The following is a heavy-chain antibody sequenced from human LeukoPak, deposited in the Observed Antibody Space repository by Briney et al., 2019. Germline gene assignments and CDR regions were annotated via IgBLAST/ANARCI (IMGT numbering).Heavy chain of an antibody. CDR2: IYYSGST. V-gene: IGHV4-59*01. CDR3: ARDDTIFGVVNPRNNAFDI. J-gene: IGHJ3*02. D-gene: IGHD3-3*01. CDR1: GGSTSSYY. Sequence: SETLSLTCTVSGGSTSSYYWSWIRQPPGKGLEWIGYIYYSGSTNYNPSLKSRVTISVDTSKNQFSLKLSSVTAADTAVYYCARDDTIFGVVNPRNNAFDIWGQGTMVTVSS.